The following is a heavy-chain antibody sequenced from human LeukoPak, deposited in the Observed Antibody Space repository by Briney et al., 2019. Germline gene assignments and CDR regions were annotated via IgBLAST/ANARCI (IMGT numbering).Heavy chain of an antibody. D-gene: IGHD1-14*01. V-gene: IGHV3-33*01. CDR1: GFTFGGYG. Sequence: GGSLRLSCAGSGFTFGGYGMHWFRQTPGKGLEWVAVIAYDGGRAFYADSVKGRFTISRDNSKNTMSVQMDDLRAEDTAVYYCTRYNNDHFDYWGQGTLVTVSS. J-gene: IGHJ4*02. CDR3: TRYNNDHFDY. CDR2: IAYDGGRA.